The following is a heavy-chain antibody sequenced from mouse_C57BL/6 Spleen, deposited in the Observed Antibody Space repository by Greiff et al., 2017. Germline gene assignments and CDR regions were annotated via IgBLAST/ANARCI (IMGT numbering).Heavy chain of an antibody. CDR2: IYPGSGST. V-gene: IGHV1-55*01. CDR3: ARVYYCSSSFAY. J-gene: IGHJ3*01. CDR1: GYTFTSYW. D-gene: IGHD1-1*01. Sequence: VQLLQPGAELVKPGASVKMSCKASGYTFTSYWITWVKQRPGQGLEWIGDIYPGSGSTNYNEKFKSKATLTVDTSSSTAYMQLSSLTSEDSAFYFCARVYYCSSSFAYWGQGTLVTVSA.